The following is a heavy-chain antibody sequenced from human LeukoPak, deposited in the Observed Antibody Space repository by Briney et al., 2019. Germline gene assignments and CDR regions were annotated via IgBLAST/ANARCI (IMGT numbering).Heavy chain of an antibody. CDR2: ISGSGGST. Sequence: PGGSLRLSCAASGFTFSSYAMSWVRQARGKGLEWVSAISGSGGSTYYADSVKGRFTISRDNSKNTLYLQMNSLRAEDTAVYYCAKSVGYDFWSGYYWGQGTLVTVSS. CDR3: AKSVGYDFWSGYY. CDR1: GFTFSSYA. V-gene: IGHV3-23*01. D-gene: IGHD3-3*01. J-gene: IGHJ4*02.